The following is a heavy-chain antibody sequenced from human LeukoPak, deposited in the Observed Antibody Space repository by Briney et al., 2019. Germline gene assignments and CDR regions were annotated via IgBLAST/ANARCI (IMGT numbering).Heavy chain of an antibody. J-gene: IGHJ4*02. CDR1: GFTFGTSA. CDR3: ARDLEYYFDY. CDR2: IWYDGSNK. Sequence: GGSLRLSCAASGFTFGTSAMTWVRQAPGKGLEWVAVIWYDGSNKYYADSVKGRFTISRDNSKNTLYLQMNSLRAEDTAVYYCARDLEYYFDYWGQGTLVTVSS. V-gene: IGHV3-33*08. D-gene: IGHD3-3*01.